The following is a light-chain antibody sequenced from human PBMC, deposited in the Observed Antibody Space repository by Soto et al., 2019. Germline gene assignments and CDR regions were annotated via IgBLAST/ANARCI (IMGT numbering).Light chain of an antibody. CDR1: SSNIGSNT. CDR3: AAWDDSLNGQVV. J-gene: IGLJ2*01. CDR2: NNN. V-gene: IGLV1-44*01. Sequence: QSVLTQPPSASGTPGQRVTLSCSGSSSNIGSNTVNWYQLLPGTAPQLLIFNNNQRPSGVPDRFSGSKSGTSASLAISGLQSEDEAAYYCAAWDDSLNGQVVFGGGTKHTVL.